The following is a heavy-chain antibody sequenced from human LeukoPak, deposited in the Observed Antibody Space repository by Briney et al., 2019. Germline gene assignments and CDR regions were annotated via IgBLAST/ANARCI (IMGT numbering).Heavy chain of an antibody. J-gene: IGHJ1*01. CDR3: PRAPSQIGGYYHEYFRP. CDR1: GFTFNSYW. V-gene: IGHV3-74*01. CDR2: IKSDGST. Sequence: GCSLRLSCAASGFTFNSYWMHWVRQAPGQGLIWVSRIKSDGSTNYADSVTERFTISSANAKKTASLPVNGLSDDDTHGCHCPRAPSQIGGYYHEYFRPWGQGTLVTVSS. D-gene: IGHD3-22*01.